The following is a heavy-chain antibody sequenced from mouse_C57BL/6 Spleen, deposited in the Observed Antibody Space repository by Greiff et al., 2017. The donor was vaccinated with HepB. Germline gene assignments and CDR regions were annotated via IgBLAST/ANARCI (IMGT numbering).Heavy chain of an antibody. D-gene: IGHD1-1*01. CDR1: GYTFTSYW. CDR3: LYCGSSDYAMDY. J-gene: IGHJ4*01. V-gene: IGHV1-5*01. CDR2: IYPGNSDT. Sequence: DVQLQESGTVLARPGASVKMSCKTSGYTFTSYWMHWVKQRPGQGLEWIGAIYPGNSDTSYNQKFKGKAKLTAVTSASTAYMELSSLTNEDSAVYYCLYCGSSDYAMDYWGQGTSVTVSS.